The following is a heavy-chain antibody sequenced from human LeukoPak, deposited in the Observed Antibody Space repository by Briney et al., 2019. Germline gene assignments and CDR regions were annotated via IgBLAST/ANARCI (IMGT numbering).Heavy chain of an antibody. Sequence: RSGGSLRLSCVASGFTFSNFAMSWVGQAPGKGLECVSDMSASGGRTYYADSVKGRFTISRDNSKNTLYLQMNSPRAEDTAVYYCAKRGPPGGNDRYYFQHWGQGSLVTASS. CDR2: MSASGGRT. J-gene: IGHJ1*01. CDR1: GFTFSNFA. V-gene: IGHV3-23*01. CDR3: AKRGPPGGNDRYYFQH. D-gene: IGHD4-23*01.